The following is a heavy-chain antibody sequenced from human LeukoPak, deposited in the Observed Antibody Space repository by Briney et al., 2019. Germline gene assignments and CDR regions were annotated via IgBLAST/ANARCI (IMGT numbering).Heavy chain of an antibody. V-gene: IGHV1-2*02. D-gene: IGHD6-25*01. J-gene: IGHJ4*02. Sequence: ASVKVSCKASGYTFTGHYMHWVRQAPGQGLEWMGWINPNSGGTNYAQKFQGRVTMTRDTSISTAYMELTSLTSDDTAIYYCARDPVDGYSHYDFWGQGTLVTVSS. CDR2: INPNSGGT. CDR3: ARDPVDGYSHYDF. CDR1: GYTFTGHY.